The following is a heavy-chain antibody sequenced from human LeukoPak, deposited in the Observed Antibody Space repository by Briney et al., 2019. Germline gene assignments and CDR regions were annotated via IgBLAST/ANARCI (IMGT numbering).Heavy chain of an antibody. V-gene: IGHV1-46*01. CDR1: GGTFSSYA. CDR2: INPSGGST. J-gene: IGHJ5*02. D-gene: IGHD3-10*01. CDR3: ARGVSSMVRGVPHDP. Sequence: ASVKVSCKASGGTFSSYAISWVRQAPGQGLEWMGIINPSGGSTSYAQKFQGRVTMTRDTSTSTVYMELSSLRSKDTAVYYCARGVSSMVRGVPHDPWGQGTLVTVSS.